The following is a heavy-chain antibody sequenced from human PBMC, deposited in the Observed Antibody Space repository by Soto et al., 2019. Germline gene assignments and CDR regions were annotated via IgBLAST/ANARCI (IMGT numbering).Heavy chain of an antibody. D-gene: IGHD6-6*01. CDR1: GFTFGDYA. V-gene: IGHV3-49*03. J-gene: IGHJ6*03. CDR2: IRSKAYGGTT. Sequence: GGSLRLSCTASGFTFGDYAMSWFRQAPGKGLEWVGFIRSKAYGGTTEYAASVKGRFTISRDDSKSIAYLQMNSLKTEDTAVYYCTRDQVYSSSSFDYRVKGAYYYMDVWGKGTTVTVSS. CDR3: TRDQVYSSSSFDYRVKGAYYYMDV.